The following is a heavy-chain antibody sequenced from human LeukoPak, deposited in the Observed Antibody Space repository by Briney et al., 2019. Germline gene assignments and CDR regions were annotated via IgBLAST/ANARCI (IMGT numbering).Heavy chain of an antibody. CDR1: GFSFSSNW. Sequence: PGGSLRLSCAASGFSFSSNWMSWVRQAPGKGLEWVANIKKDGTEKYYAGSVKGRFTISRDNAKNSLYLEMSSLRAEDTAVYYCAREGWFGGANWFDPWGQGTLVTVSS. V-gene: IGHV3-7*03. CDR2: IKKDGTEK. D-gene: IGHD3-10*01. CDR3: AREGWFGGANWFDP. J-gene: IGHJ5*02.